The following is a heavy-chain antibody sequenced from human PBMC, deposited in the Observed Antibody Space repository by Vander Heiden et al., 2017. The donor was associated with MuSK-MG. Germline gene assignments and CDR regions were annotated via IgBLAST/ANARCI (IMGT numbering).Heavy chain of an antibody. CDR2: VTGDSNYI. CDR1: GLTSSSYT. D-gene: IGHD3-10*01. J-gene: IGHJ2*01. V-gene: IGHV3-21*03. Sequence: EVQLVESGGGLVKPGGSLRLSCAASGLTSSSYTMNWVRQAPGKGLEWVSSVTGDSNYIYYADSVKGRFTISRDNAKNSLSLQMNSLRADDTAVYYCARLHGSGSSNWYFDLWGRGTLVTVSS. CDR3: ARLHGSGSSNWYFDL.